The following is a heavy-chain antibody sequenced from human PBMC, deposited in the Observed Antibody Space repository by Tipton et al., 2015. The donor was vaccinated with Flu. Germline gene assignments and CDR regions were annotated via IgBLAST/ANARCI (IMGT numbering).Heavy chain of an antibody. J-gene: IGHJ4*01. D-gene: IGHD1-26*01. CDR2: IATHSTPI. CDR3: ARDQGGSYTPLDY. CDR1: GFSVSSDH. Sequence: SLRLSCVVSGFSVSSDHMSWVRQAPGKGLEWLSFIATHSTPIHYADSVRGRFTISRDDATNSLYLQMSGLRDEDTAVYYCARDQGGSYTPLDYWGQGTLVTVSS. V-gene: IGHV3-48*02.